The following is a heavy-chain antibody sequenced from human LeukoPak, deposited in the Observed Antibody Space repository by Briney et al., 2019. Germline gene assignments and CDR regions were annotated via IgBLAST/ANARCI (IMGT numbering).Heavy chain of an antibody. D-gene: IGHD6-13*01. CDR3: ARGRIAAAGFDY. Sequence: ASVKVSCKASGYTFTSYGINWVRQATGQGLEWMGWMNPNSGNTGYAQKFQGRVTMTRNTSISTAYMELSSLRSEDTAVYYCARGRIAAAGFDYWGQGTLVTVSS. J-gene: IGHJ4*02. V-gene: IGHV1-8*01. CDR1: GYTFTSYG. CDR2: MNPNSGNT.